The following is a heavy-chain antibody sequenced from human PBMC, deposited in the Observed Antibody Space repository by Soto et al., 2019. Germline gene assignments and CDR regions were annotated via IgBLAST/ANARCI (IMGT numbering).Heavy chain of an antibody. CDR3: AHSPFYYDSSGYWVY. CDR2: IDWDDDK. J-gene: IGHJ4*02. CDR1: GFSLSTNGMC. Sequence: SGPTLVNPTQTLTLTCTFSGFSLSTNGMCVSWIRQPPGKALEWLARIDWDDDKYYTTSLKTRLTISKDTSKNQVVLTMTNMDPVDTATYYCAHSPFYYDSSGYWVYWGKGTLVTVSS. D-gene: IGHD3-22*01. V-gene: IGHV2-70*12.